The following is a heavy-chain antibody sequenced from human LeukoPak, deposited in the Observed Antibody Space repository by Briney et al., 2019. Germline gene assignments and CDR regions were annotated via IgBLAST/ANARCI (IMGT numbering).Heavy chain of an antibody. J-gene: IGHJ4*02. Sequence: GGSLRLSCAASGFSVTNAWMSWVRQAPGKGLEWVGRLKSKTDGGKTDYAAPVKGRFTMSRDNSKNTLSLQMDSLKIDDTAVYYCTTVRDNDYVWGNYRYSYFDYWGQGTLVTVSS. D-gene: IGHD3-16*02. V-gene: IGHV3-15*01. CDR1: GFSVTNAW. CDR2: LKSKTDGGKT. CDR3: TTVRDNDYVWGNYRYSYFDY.